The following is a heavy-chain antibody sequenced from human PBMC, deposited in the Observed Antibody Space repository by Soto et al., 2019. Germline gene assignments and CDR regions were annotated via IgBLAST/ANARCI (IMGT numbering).Heavy chain of an antibody. V-gene: IGHV3-30-3*01. CDR3: ARAALIVVVAPHAFDI. D-gene: IGHD2-15*01. J-gene: IGHJ3*02. CDR2: ISYDGSNK. Sequence: GGSLRLSCAASGFTFSSYAMHWVRQAPGKGLEWVAVISYDGSNKYYADSVKGRFTISRDNSKNTLYLQMNSLRAEDTAVYYCARAALIVVVAPHAFDIWGQGTMVTVSS. CDR1: GFTFSSYA.